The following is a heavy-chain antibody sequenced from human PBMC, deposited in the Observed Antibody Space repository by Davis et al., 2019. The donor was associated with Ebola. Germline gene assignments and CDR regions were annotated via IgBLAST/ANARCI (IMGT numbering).Heavy chain of an antibody. Sequence: GSLRLSCTVSGGSISSSGYFWGWIRQPPGKGLQWIGSIYYSGNTYYNPSLKSRVTISVDTSKNQFSLRLNSVTAADTAVYYCARQPTTYYYDSSGYSHFDYWGQGTLVTVSS. D-gene: IGHD3-22*01. CDR3: ARQPTTYYYDSSGYSHFDY. CDR1: GGSISSSGYF. V-gene: IGHV4-39*01. CDR2: IYYSGNT. J-gene: IGHJ4*02.